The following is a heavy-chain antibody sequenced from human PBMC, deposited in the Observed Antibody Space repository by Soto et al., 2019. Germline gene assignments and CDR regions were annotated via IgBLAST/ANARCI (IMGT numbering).Heavy chain of an antibody. CDR1: GGSISSSSYY. CDR3: ARQAMVRGLTGLFDP. J-gene: IGHJ5*02. D-gene: IGHD3-10*01. CDR2: IFISGST. V-gene: IGHV4-39*01. Sequence: QLQLQESGPGLVKPSETLSLTCTVSGGSISSSSYYWGWIRQPPGKGLEWIGSIFISGSTYYNPSLKSRLTISVDTSKNQFSLKLSSVTAADTALYYCARQAMVRGLTGLFDPWGQGTLVTVSS.